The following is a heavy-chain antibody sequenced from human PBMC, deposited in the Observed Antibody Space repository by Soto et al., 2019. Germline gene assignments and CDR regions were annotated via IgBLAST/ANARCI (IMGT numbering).Heavy chain of an antibody. J-gene: IGHJ4*02. D-gene: IGHD2-15*01. V-gene: IGHV3-21*01. CDR1: GFTFSTHT. CDR2: ISSSSSHL. CDR3: ARGGRGDYFDY. Sequence: GGSLRLSCEASGFTFSTHTMNWVRQAPGKGLEWVSSISSSSSHLYYADSVKGRFTISRDNAKNSLYLQMNSLRAEDTAVYYCARGGRGDYFDYWGQGTLVTVSS.